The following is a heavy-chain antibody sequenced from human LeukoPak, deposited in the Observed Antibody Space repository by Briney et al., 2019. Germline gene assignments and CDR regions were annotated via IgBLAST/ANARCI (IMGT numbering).Heavy chain of an antibody. Sequence: GGSLRLSCAASGFTFSNAWMSWVRQAPGKGLEWVGRIKSKTDGGTTDYAAPVKGRFTISRDNAKNSLYLQMNSLRVEDTALYYCARGSEWTNGVSDYWGQGTLVTVSS. D-gene: IGHD3-3*01. CDR3: ARGSEWTNGVSDY. CDR1: GFTFSNAW. CDR2: IKSKTDGGTT. V-gene: IGHV3-15*01. J-gene: IGHJ4*02.